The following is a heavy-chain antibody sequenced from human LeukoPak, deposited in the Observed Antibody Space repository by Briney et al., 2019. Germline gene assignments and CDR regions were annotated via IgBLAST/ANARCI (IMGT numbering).Heavy chain of an antibody. CDR1: GFTFSDYY. J-gene: IGHJ5*02. CDR3: ARVFRGSGSYYAIGTFDL. CDR2: ISSSVTTI. V-gene: IGHV3-11*01. D-gene: IGHD3-10*01. Sequence: GGSLRHSCAASGFTFSDYYMTWIRQAPGKGLEWVSYISSSVTTIYYADSVMGRFTISRDNAKNSMYLQMTSLRAEDTAVYYCARVFRGSGSYYAIGTFDLWGQGTLVSVSS.